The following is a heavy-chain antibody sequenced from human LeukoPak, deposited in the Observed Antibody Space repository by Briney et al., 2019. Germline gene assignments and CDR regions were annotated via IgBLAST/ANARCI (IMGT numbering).Heavy chain of an antibody. Sequence: PSETLSLTCSVSGGSITSYYWSWARQSPGKGLEWVGYIYYSGTTNYNPSLKRRVTISVHTSKTQFSLKVNSVTAADTAVYYCVRSKSGTYGWFDPWGQGTLVTVSS. CDR2: IYYSGTT. J-gene: IGHJ5*02. CDR1: GGSITSYY. V-gene: IGHV4-59*01. D-gene: IGHD4-17*01. CDR3: VRSKSGTYGWFDP.